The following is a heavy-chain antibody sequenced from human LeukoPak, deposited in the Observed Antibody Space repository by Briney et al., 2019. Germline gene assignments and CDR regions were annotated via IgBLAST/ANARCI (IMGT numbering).Heavy chain of an antibody. CDR1: GFTFSSYA. Sequence: GGSLRLSCAASGFTFSSYAMHWVRQAPGKGLEWVAVISYDGSNKYYADSVKGRFTISRDNAKNSLYLQMNSLRDEDTAVYYCASSDPRDYWGQGTLVTVSS. V-gene: IGHV3-30-3*01. J-gene: IGHJ4*02. CDR3: ASSDPRDY. CDR2: ISYDGSNK.